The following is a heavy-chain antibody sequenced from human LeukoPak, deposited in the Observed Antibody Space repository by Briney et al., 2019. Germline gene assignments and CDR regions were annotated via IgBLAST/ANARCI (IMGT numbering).Heavy chain of an antibody. J-gene: IGHJ4*02. D-gene: IGHD6-19*01. CDR3: ARGKSSSGWYAFDY. CDR2: INPNSGGT. V-gene: IGHV1-2*02. CDR1: GYTFTGCY. Sequence: ASVKVSCKASGYTFTGCYMHWVRQAPGQGLEWMGWINPNSGGTNYAQKFQGRVTMTRDTSISTAYMELSRLRSDDTAVYYCARGKSSSGWYAFDYWGQGTLVTVSS.